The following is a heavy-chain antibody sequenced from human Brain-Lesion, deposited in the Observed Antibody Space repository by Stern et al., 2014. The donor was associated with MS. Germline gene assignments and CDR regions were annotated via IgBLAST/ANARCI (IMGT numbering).Heavy chain of an antibody. CDR3: ARALRILEWLPDYYYYGLDV. D-gene: IGHD3-3*01. CDR1: GFNLNTYG. CDR2: IWYDGSEK. J-gene: IGHJ6*02. Sequence: QVQLVESGGGVVQPGKALRLSCAASGFNLNTYGMHWVRQAPGKGLEWVAVIWYDGSEKYYAESVKGRFTISRDNSRNTLSLQMDSLRDEDTAVYYCARALRILEWLPDYYYYGLDVWAKGPRSPSP. V-gene: IGHV3-33*01.